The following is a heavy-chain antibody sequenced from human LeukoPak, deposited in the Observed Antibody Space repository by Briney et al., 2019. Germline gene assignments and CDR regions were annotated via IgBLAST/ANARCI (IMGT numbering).Heavy chain of an antibody. Sequence: GASVKVSCKASGYTFTSYYMHWVRQAPGQGLEWMGIINPSGGSTSYAQKFQGRVTMTRDTSTSTVYMELSSLRSEDTAVYYCAREITIFGVVILYYFDYWGQGTLVTVSS. J-gene: IGHJ4*02. CDR3: AREITIFGVVILYYFDY. CDR1: GYTFTSYY. D-gene: IGHD3-3*01. CDR2: INPSGGST. V-gene: IGHV1-46*01.